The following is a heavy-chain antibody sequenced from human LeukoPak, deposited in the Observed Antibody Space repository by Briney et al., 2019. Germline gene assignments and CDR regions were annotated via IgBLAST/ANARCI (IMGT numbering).Heavy chain of an antibody. V-gene: IGHV4-38-2*02. CDR3: ARSIYCSGGSCYLWYFDL. D-gene: IGHD2-15*01. J-gene: IGHJ2*01. CDR2: IYHSGST. CDR1: GYSISSGYY. Sequence: PSETLSLTCTVSGYSISSGYYWGWIRQPPGKGLEWIGSIYHSGSTYYNPSLKSRVTISVDTSKNQFSLKLSSVTAADTAVYYCARSIYCSGGSCYLWYFDLWGPGTLVTVSS.